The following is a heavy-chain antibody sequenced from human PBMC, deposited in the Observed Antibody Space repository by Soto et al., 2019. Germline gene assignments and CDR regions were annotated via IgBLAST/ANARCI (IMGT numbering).Heavy chain of an antibody. CDR3: AREYSSSRYFDY. D-gene: IGHD6-13*01. CDR1: GFTFSSYW. Sequence: EVQLVESGGGLVQSGGSLRLSCAASGFTFSSYWMHWVRQAPGKGLVWVSRINSDGSSTCYADSVKGRFTISRDNAKNTLYLQRNSLRVEDTAVYYCAREYSSSRYFDYWGQGTLVTVSS. V-gene: IGHV3-74*01. J-gene: IGHJ4*02. CDR2: INSDGSST.